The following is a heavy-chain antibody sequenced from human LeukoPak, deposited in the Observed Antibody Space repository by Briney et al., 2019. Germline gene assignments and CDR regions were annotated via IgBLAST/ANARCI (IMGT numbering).Heavy chain of an antibody. J-gene: IGHJ4*02. CDR1: GFTVSSSY. V-gene: IGHV3-53*01. CDR3: VRAGSGWFGGLH. CDR2: IYSSGNT. Sequence: GGSLRLSCAASGFTVSSSYMSRVRQAPGKGLEWVSVIYSSGNTYYADSVKGRFTISRDNSKNTLYLQMNSLRAEDTAVYCCVRAGSGWFGGLHWGQGTLVTVSS. D-gene: IGHD6-19*01.